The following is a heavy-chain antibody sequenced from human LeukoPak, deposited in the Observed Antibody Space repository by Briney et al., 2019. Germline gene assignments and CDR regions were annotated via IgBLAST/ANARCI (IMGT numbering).Heavy chain of an antibody. CDR3: ARGYYDSSGRDIYYFDY. CDR1: GYTFTSYG. D-gene: IGHD3-22*01. V-gene: IGHV1-18*01. CDR2: INTYNGNT. Sequence: ASVKVSCKASGYTFTSYGISWVRQAPGQGLEWMGWINTYNGNTNYAQKFQGRVTMTTDTSTSTAYMELRSLRSDDTAVYYCARGYYDSSGRDIYYFDYWGQGTLVTVSS. J-gene: IGHJ4*02.